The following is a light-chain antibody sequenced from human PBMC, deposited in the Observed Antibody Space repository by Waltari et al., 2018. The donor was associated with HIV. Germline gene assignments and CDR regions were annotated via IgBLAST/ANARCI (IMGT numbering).Light chain of an antibody. CDR3: GTWDSSLSAVV. J-gene: IGLJ2*01. V-gene: IGLV1-51*01. Sequence: QSVLTQPPSVSAAPGQKVTLSCSGSGSNLGNNYVSWYQQLPGTAPKLLIYDNNKRPSGIPDRFSGSKSGTSATLGITGLQTGDEADYYCGTWDSSLSAVVFGGWTKLTVL. CDR1: GSNLGNNY. CDR2: DNN.